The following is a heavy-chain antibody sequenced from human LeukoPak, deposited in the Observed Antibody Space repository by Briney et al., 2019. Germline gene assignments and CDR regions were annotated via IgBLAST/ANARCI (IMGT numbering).Heavy chain of an antibody. CDR2: IYYTGNT. D-gene: IGHD3-3*01. J-gene: IGHJ5*02. CDR3: ARRVVADYTTSELKWFDP. CDR1: GGSVSSGNYY. V-gene: IGHV4-61*01. Sequence: PSETLSLTCIVSGGSVSSGNYYWSWIRQPPGKGLDCIGDIYYTGNTNYNPSLHSRVTISIDTSKNQFSLKLISVTAADTAVYYCARRVVADYTTSELKWFDPWGQGTLVTVSS.